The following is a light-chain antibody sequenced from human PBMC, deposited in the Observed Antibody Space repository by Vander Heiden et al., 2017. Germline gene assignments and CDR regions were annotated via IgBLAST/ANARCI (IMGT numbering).Light chain of an antibody. V-gene: IGLV2-14*01. CDR2: EVS. CDR1: SSDVGGYHY. CDR3: SSYTSSSTLV. Sequence: QSALTQPASVSGSPGQSITISCTGTSSDVGGYHYLSLYQQHPGKAPKLMIYEVSNRPSGVSNRFSGSKSGNTASLTISGLQAEDEADYYCSSYTSSSTLVFGTGTKVTVL. J-gene: IGLJ1*01.